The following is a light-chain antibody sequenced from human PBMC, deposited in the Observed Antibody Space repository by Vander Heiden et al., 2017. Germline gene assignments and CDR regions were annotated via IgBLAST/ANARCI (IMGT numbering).Light chain of an antibody. V-gene: IGKV2-28*01. J-gene: IGKJ4*01. Sequence: DLVMPQSPLSLPVTPGEPASISCRSSQSLLHSNGYNYLDWYLQKPGQSPQLLIYLGSNRASGDPDRFSGSGSGTDFTLKISRVEAEDVGVYYCMQALQTPMLTFGGGTKVEIK. CDR1: QSLLHSNGYNY. CDR2: LGS. CDR3: MQALQTPMLT.